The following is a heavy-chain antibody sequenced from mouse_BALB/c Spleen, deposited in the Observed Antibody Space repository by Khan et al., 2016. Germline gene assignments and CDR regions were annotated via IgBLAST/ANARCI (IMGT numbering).Heavy chain of an antibody. V-gene: IGHV1-76*01. CDR1: GYTSTDYY. D-gene: IGHD2-1*01. J-gene: IGHJ2*01. Sequence: QVQLQQPGAEPARPGASVKLSRKASGYTSTDYYINRVKPRPGQGLEWIGEIYPGSDNIYNNVMFKGKATLTADKSSSTAYMQLSSLTSEDSAVYFCARGRGNSDYWGQGTTLTVSS. CDR2: IYPGSDNI. CDR3: ARGRGNSDY.